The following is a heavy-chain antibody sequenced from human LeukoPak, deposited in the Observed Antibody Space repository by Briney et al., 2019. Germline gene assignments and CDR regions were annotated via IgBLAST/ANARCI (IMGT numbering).Heavy chain of an antibody. D-gene: IGHD2-2*01. Sequence: SVKASCKASGGTFSSYAISWVRQAPGQGLEWMGGIIPIFGTANYAQKFQGRVTITADESTSTAYMELSSLRSEDTAVYYCARTSFDCSSTSCYEAWFDPWGQGTLVTVSS. CDR1: GGTFSSYA. CDR3: ARTSFDCSSTSCYEAWFDP. V-gene: IGHV1-69*01. CDR2: IIPIFGTA. J-gene: IGHJ5*02.